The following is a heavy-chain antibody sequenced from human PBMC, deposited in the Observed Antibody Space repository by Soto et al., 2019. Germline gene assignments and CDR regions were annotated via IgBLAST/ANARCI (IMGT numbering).Heavy chain of an antibody. Sequence: EVQLLDSGGGLVQPGGSLRLSCVASGFTFTSYAMNWVRQAPGKGLDWGSAISGSGGSTYYADSVKGRFTISRDNSKNTLYLQMSSLRAEDTALYYCAKGPLGSGYDLDSWGQGTLVTVSS. J-gene: IGHJ4*02. D-gene: IGHD5-12*01. V-gene: IGHV3-23*01. CDR2: ISGSGGST. CDR1: GFTFTSYA. CDR3: AKGPLGSGYDLDS.